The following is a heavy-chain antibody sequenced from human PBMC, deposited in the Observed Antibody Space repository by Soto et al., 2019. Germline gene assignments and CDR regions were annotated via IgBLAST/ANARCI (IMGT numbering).Heavy chain of an antibody. Sequence: QVQLQESGPGLVKPSQTLSITCTVSGGSISSTNYYWSWIRQPPGKVLEWIGYIFHTGSTYYNPSLSSRVAISVDTSKNQFSLKLNSVTAADPAVYYCASGESSRDNWFDPWGEGALGAVSS. V-gene: IGHV4-30-4*01. J-gene: IGHJ5*02. CDR2: IFHTGST. CDR1: GGSISSTNYY. D-gene: IGHD6-13*01. CDR3: ASGESSRDNWFDP.